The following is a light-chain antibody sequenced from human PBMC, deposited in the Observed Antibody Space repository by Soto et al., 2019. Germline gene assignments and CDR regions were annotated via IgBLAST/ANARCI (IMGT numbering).Light chain of an antibody. CDR2: AAS. CDR1: QTVTSY. CDR3: QQSYRFPKT. V-gene: IGKV1-39*01. Sequence: DVQMTQSPPSLSASVGDSLTLTCRASQTVTSYLNWYQQKPGKAPKLLIYAASTLQSGVPSRFSGSGSGTEFTLTIISLQPEDFATYYCQQSYRFPKTFGRGTKV. J-gene: IGKJ1*01.